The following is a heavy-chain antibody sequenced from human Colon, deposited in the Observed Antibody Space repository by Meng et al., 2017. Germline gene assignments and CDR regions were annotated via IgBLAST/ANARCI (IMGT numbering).Heavy chain of an antibody. V-gene: IGHV1-18*01. J-gene: IGHJ4*02. CDR1: GYTFTSYG. D-gene: IGHD4-17*01. Sequence: QDQLVQSGAQVKHPGASVKVSCKAPGYTFTSYGTSWMRQAPGQGLEWMGWISTYDDNTNYVEKFRGRVTMTTDTSTNTAYMELRSLRSDDPAVYYCARDNPGDYVWDYWGQGTLVTVSS. CDR2: ISTYDDNT. CDR3: ARDNPGDYVWDY.